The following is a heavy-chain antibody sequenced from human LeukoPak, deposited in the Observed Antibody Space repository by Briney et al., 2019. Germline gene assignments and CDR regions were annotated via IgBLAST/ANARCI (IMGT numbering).Heavy chain of an antibody. V-gene: IGHV4-61*01. D-gene: IGHD6-19*01. CDR3: AREPAGMLAGHFDY. CDR2: IYYSGST. J-gene: IGHJ4*02. CDR1: GGSISSGPYH. Sequence: SETLSLTCTVSGGSISSGPYHWSWIRQPPGKGLECIGYIYYSGSTNYNPSLKSRVTISVDTSKNQFSLKLSSVTAADTAVYYCAREPAGMLAGHFDYWGQGTLVTVSS.